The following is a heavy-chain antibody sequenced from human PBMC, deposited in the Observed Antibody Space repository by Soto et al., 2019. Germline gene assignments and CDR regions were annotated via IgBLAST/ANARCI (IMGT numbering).Heavy chain of an antibody. CDR1: GFTFSSYA. CDR2: ISGSGGST. D-gene: IGHD6-19*01. V-gene: IGHV3-23*01. J-gene: IGHJ4*02. CDR3: ARGPSGSGFYVXDY. Sequence: GGSLRLSCAASGFTFSSYAMSWVRHAPGKGLEWVSAISGSGGSTYYADSVKGRFTISRDNSKNTLYLQMNSLRAEDTAIYYCARGPSGSGFYVXDYWGQGTQVTVSS.